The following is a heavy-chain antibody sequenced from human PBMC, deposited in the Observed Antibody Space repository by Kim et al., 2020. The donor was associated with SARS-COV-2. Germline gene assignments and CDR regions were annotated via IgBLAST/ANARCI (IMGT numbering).Heavy chain of an antibody. CDR1: GFTFSTNA. CDR2: ISGTGGST. CDR3: AKDGWGYSGMDV. V-gene: IGHV3-23*01. D-gene: IGHD5-18*01. Sequence: GGSLRLSCAASGFTFSTNAMGWVRQAPGRGLEWVSSISGTGGSTFYADSVRGRFTISRDISKSTLYLQMNSLRAEDTALYYCAKDGWGYSGMDVWGQGTAVTVSS. J-gene: IGHJ6*02.